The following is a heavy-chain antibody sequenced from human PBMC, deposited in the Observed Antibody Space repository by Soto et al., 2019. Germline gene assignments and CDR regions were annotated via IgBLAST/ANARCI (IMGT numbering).Heavy chain of an antibody. CDR2: TRNKASSYTT. D-gene: IGHD3-10*01. V-gene: IGHV3-72*01. J-gene: IGHJ6*01. CDR1: GFSFSDYY. CDR3: ARDRLTGNYYYGMDV. Sequence: PVGSLRLSCAASGFSFSDYYINWVRQAPGKGLEWVGRTRNKASSYTTDYAASVEGRFTISRDDSKNTAYLQMNSLKTEDTAVYYCARDRLTGNYYYGMDVWGQGTTVSVSS.